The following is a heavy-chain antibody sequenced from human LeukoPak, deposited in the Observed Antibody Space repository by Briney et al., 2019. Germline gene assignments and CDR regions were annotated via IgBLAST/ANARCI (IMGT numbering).Heavy chain of an antibody. D-gene: IGHD6-13*01. J-gene: IGHJ4*02. V-gene: IGHV3-21*01. CDR1: GFTFSSYS. Sequence: GGSLRLSCAASGFTFSSYSMNWVRQAPGKGLEWVSSISSSSSYIYYADSVKGRFTISRDNAKNSLYLQMNSLRAEDTAVYYCARVAVIAAAETDCWGQGTLVTVSS. CDR3: ARVAVIAAAETDC. CDR2: ISSSSSYI.